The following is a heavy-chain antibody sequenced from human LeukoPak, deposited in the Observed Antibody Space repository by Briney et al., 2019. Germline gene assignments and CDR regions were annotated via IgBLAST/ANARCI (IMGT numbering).Heavy chain of an antibody. V-gene: IGHV6-1*01. CDR2: TYYRSKWYN. Sequence: SQTLSLTCAISGDSVSSNSGAWNWIRQSPSRGLEWLERTYYRSKWYNDYAESVKGRINIKPDTSRNQFSLQLNSVTPEDTAVYYCVRDQSGLDYWGQGTLVTVSS. CDR1: GDSVSSNSGA. J-gene: IGHJ4*02. CDR3: VRDQSGLDY.